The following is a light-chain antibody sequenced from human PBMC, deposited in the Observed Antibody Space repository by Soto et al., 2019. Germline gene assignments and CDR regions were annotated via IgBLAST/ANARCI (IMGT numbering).Light chain of an antibody. CDR3: QQYGSSPPIT. CDR2: ATS. Sequence: EIVLTQSPGTLSLSPGERATLFCRASQSVSSSYLAWYQQKPVQAPRLLIYATSSRATGIPARFSGSGSGTDFTLTISSLEPEDFAVYYCQQYGSSPPITFGQGTRLEIK. J-gene: IGKJ5*01. CDR1: QSVSSSY. V-gene: IGKV3-20*01.